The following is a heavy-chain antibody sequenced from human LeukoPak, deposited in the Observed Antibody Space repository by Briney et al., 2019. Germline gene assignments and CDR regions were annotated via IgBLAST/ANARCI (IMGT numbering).Heavy chain of an antibody. CDR3: ARGHAGHSSGYYGNWYLDL. J-gene: IGHJ2*01. D-gene: IGHD3-22*01. CDR1: GGTFSSYA. CDR2: IIPILGIA. Sequence: ASVKVSCKASGGTFSSYAISWVRQAPGQGLEWMGRIIPILGIANYAQKFQGRVTITADKSTSTAYMELSSLRSEDTAVYYCARGHAGHSSGYYGNWYLDLWGRGTLVTVSS. V-gene: IGHV1-69*04.